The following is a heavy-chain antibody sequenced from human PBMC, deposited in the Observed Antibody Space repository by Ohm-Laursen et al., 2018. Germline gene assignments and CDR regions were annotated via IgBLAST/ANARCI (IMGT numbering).Heavy chain of an antibody. CDR2: IYYSGST. D-gene: IGHD5-24*01. J-gene: IGHJ6*02. CDR3: ARERWEGGNNYYYYGMDV. Sequence: PSETLSLTCTVSGGSISSYYWSWIRQPPGKGLEWIGYIYYSGSTNYNPSLKSRVTISVDTSKNQFSLKLSSVTAADTAVYYCARERWEGGNNYYYYGMDVWGQGTTVTVSS. V-gene: IGHV4-59*01. CDR1: GGSISSYY.